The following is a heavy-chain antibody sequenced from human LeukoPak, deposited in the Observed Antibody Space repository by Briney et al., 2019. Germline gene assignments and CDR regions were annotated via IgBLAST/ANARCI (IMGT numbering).Heavy chain of an antibody. D-gene: IGHD3-10*01. CDR2: INAGNGNT. Sequence: LEASVKVSCKASGYTFTSYAMHWVRQAPGQRLEWMGWINAGNGNTKYSQKFQGRVTITRDTSASTAYMELSSLRSEDTAVYYCARAPITMVRGVIYYYGMDVWSKGTTVTVSS. V-gene: IGHV1-3*01. CDR3: ARAPITMVRGVIYYYGMDV. J-gene: IGHJ6*04. CDR1: GYTFTSYA.